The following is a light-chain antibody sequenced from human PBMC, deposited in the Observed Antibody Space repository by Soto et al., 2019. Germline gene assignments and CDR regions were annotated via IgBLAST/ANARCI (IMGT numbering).Light chain of an antibody. CDR3: QQRSDWRIT. CDR2: DTS. CDR1: QSVSSS. V-gene: IGKV3-11*01. J-gene: IGKJ5*01. Sequence: EIELTQSPATLSLSPGERATLSCRASQSVSSSLAWYQRKHGQAPRLLISDTSNRATGIPARFSGSGSGTDFTLTISSLEPEDFAVYYCQQRSDWRITFGQGTRLEIK.